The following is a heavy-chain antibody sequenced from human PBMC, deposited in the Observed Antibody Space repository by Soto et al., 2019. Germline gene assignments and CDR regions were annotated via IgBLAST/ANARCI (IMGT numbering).Heavy chain of an antibody. D-gene: IGHD3-10*01. V-gene: IGHV2-5*01. CDR3: AHALVRGSQYYFDY. CDR2: IYWNDDK. J-gene: IGHJ4*02. Sequence: QITLKESGPPLVKPTQTLTLTCTFSGFSLSTSGVGVGWIRQPPGKALEWLALIYWNDDKRYSPSLKSRLTITKDTSKNQVVLTMTNMDPVDTATYYCAHALVRGSQYYFDYWGQGTLVTVSS. CDR1: GFSLSTSGVG.